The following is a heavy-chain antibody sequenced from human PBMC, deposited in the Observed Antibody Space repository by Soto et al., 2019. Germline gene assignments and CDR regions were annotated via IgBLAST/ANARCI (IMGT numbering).Heavy chain of an antibody. CDR1: GYTFTSYA. J-gene: IGHJ4*02. CDR2: INAGNGNT. D-gene: IGHD3-3*01. V-gene: IGHV1-3*01. Sequence: ASVKVSCKASGYTFTSYAMHWVRQAPGQRLEWMGWINAGNGNTKYSQKFQGRVTITRDTSASTAYMELSSLRSEDTAVYYCARGSALPYDFWSGYLPFDYWGQGTLVTVSS. CDR3: ARGSALPYDFWSGYLPFDY.